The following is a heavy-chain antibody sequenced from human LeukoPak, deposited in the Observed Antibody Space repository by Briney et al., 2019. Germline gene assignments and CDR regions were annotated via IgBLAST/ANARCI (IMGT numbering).Heavy chain of an antibody. V-gene: IGHV3-23*01. CDR1: GFTFSSYS. CDR2: ISGSGDST. Sequence: GGSLRLSCAASGFTFSSYSMNWVRQVPGKGLEWDSGISGSGDSTYYADSVKGRFIISRDNSKNTLYLQMNSLRAEDTAVYYCAKEHSSGYHEYFQHWGQGTLVTVSS. J-gene: IGHJ1*01. CDR3: AKEHSSGYHEYFQH. D-gene: IGHD3-22*01.